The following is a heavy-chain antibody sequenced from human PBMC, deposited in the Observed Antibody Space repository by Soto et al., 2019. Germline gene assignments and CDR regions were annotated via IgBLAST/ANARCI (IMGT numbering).Heavy chain of an antibody. V-gene: IGHV3-7*01. J-gene: IGHJ4*02. CDR2: IKEDGGAQ. Sequence: VQLVESGGGLVQPGGSLRLSCAASGFTFSTYWMTWVRQAPGKGLEWVASIKEDGGAQFYVDFVKGRFTISRDNAKNSLFLQMNSLRAEVTAVFYCATEGFRGDCSGGSCRRNDYRGQGALVTVSS. CDR3: ATEGFRGDCSGGSCRRNDY. D-gene: IGHD3-10*01. CDR1: GFTFSTYW.